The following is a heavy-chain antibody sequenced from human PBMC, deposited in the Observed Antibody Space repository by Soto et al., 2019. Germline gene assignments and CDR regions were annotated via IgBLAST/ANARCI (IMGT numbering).Heavy chain of an antibody. CDR2: IYYFGST. CDR1: GGSISSYY. Sequence: SETLSLTCPVSGGSISSYYWSWIRQPPGKGLEWIGYIYYFGSTNYNPSLKSRVTISVATSKNQFSLKLSSVTAADTAVYYCARHSPDFDWLSQFDYWGQGTLVTVSS. CDR3: ARHSPDFDWLSQFDY. V-gene: IGHV4-59*08. J-gene: IGHJ4*02. D-gene: IGHD3-9*01.